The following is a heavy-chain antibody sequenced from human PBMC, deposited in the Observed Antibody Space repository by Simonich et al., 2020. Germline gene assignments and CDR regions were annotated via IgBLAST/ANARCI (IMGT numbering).Heavy chain of an antibody. CDR1: GFTFSSYW. CDR2: IKQDGSEK. CDR3: AREGIAARDAFDI. D-gene: IGHD6-6*01. J-gene: IGHJ3*02. Sequence: EVQLVESGGGLVQPGGSLRLSCAASGFTFSSYWMSWVRQAPGKGLEGEANIKQDGSEKYYVDSVKGRFTISRDNAKNSLYLQMNSLRAEDTAVYYCAREGIAARDAFDIWGQGTMVTVSS. V-gene: IGHV3-7*01.